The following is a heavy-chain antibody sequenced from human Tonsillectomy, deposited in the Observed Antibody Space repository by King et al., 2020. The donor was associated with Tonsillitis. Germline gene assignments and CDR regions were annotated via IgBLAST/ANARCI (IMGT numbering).Heavy chain of an antibody. CDR2: IDGGGST. Sequence: VQLVESGGGLVQPGGSLRLSCAASGFIVSDSYMFWVRQAPGKGLEWVSLIDGGGSTYYADSVKGRFTISSHNSKKTVSLQMNNLRPEDTAVYFCARAPGSSGSLSYYSYMDVWGKGTTVTVSS. J-gene: IGHJ6*03. D-gene: IGHD3-10*01. V-gene: IGHV3-53*04. CDR3: ARAPGSSGSLSYYSYMDV. CDR1: GFIVSDSY.